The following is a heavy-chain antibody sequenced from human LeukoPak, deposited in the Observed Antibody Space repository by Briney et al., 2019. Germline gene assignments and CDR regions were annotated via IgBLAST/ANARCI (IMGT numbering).Heavy chain of an antibody. V-gene: IGHV3-23*01. CDR2: ISGNGGST. J-gene: IGHJ3*01. D-gene: IGHD3/OR15-3a*01. CDR1: GFTFSSST. Sequence: GESLRLSCAASGFTFSSSTMSWVRQAPGKGLEWVSSISGNGGSTYSADSVKGRFIISRDNSKNTLYIQMNSLRAEDTAVYYCAKQWRGTGDAFAFWGQGTMVIVS. CDR3: AKQWRGTGDAFAF.